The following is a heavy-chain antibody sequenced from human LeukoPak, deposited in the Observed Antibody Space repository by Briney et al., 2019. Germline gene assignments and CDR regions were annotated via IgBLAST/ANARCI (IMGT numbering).Heavy chain of an antibody. CDR3: ARVRYSGYELFDY. J-gene: IGHJ4*02. Sequence: PGGSLRLSCAASGFTVSSNYMSWVRQAPGKGLEWVSVIYSGGSTYYADSVKGRFTISRDNSKNTLYLQMNSLRAEDTAVYYCARVRYSGYELFDYWGQGTLVTVSS. CDR2: IYSGGST. CDR1: GFTVSSNY. V-gene: IGHV3-53*01. D-gene: IGHD5-12*01.